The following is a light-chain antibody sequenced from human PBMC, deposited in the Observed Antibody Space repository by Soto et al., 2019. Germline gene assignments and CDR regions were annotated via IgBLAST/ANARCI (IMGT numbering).Light chain of an antibody. J-gene: IGLJ2*01. CDR1: SGNIASNF. V-gene: IGLV6-57*01. CDR2: EDK. Sequence: NFMLTQPHSVSESPGKTVTISCTRSSGNIASNFVQWFQQRPGSSPITVIDEDKQRPSEVPYRFSDTIDTSSNSASLTISGLQTDDEADYYCQSYDGIIQVFGGGTKVTVL. CDR3: QSYDGIIQV.